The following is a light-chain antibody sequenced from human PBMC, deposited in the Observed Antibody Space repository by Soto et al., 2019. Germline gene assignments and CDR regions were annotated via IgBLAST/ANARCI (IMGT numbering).Light chain of an antibody. CDR3: QVWDSSSDHYV. Sequence: SYELPQPPSVSVAPGQTARITCGGNNIGSKSVHWYQQKPGQAPVLVVYDDSDRPSGIPERFSGSNSGNTATLTISRVEAGDEADYHCQVWDSSSDHYVFGTGTKVTVL. J-gene: IGLJ1*01. V-gene: IGLV3-21*02. CDR2: DDS. CDR1: NIGSKS.